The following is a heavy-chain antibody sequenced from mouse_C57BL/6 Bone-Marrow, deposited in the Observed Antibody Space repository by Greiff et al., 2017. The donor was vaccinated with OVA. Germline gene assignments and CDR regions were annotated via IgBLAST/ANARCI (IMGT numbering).Heavy chain of an antibody. CDR1: GFTFSDYY. Sequence: EVMLVESEGGLVQPGSSMKLSCTASGFTFSDYYMAWVRQVPEKGLEWVANINYDGSSTYYLDSLKSRFIISRDNAKNILYLQMSSLKSEDTATYYGAGNHPGNRGGGNFEVGGKGPRSPSPQ. CDR2: INYDGSST. V-gene: IGHV5-16*01. J-gene: IGHJ1*03. D-gene: IGHD3-1*01. CDR3: AGNHPGNRGGGNFEV.